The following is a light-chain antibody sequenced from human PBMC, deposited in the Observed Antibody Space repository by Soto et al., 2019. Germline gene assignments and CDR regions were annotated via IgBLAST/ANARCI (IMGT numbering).Light chain of an antibody. CDR3: QQYGSSPLT. J-gene: IGKJ4*01. V-gene: IGKV3-20*01. Sequence: EIVLTQSPGTLSLSPGERANLSCRASQSVSSSYLAWYQQKPGQAPRLLIYGASSRATGIPDRFSGSGSGPDFTLTISRLEPEDFAVYYCQQYGSSPLTFGGGTKVEIK. CDR1: QSVSSSY. CDR2: GAS.